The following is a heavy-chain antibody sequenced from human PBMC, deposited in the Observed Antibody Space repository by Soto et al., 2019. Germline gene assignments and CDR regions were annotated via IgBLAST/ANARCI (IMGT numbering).Heavy chain of an antibody. Sequence: EVQLVESGGGLVQPGGSLRLSCAASGFTFSSYSMNWVRQAPGKGLEWGSYISSSSSTIYYADSVKGRFTISRDNAKNSLYLQMNSLRADDTAVYYCARDSPARYCSSTSCPRFDYWGQGTLVTVSS. V-gene: IGHV3-48*01. CDR2: ISSSSSTI. CDR3: ARDSPARYCSSTSCPRFDY. J-gene: IGHJ4*02. CDR1: GFTFSSYS. D-gene: IGHD2-2*01.